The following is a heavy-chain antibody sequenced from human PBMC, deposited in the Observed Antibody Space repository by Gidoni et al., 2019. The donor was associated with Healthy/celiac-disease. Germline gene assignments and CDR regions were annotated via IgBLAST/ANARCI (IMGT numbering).Heavy chain of an antibody. J-gene: IGHJ3*02. V-gene: IGHV3-23*01. D-gene: IGHD3-9*01. CDR2: ISGSGGST. Sequence: EVQLLESGGGLVQPGGSLRLSCAASGFTFSSSAMSWVRQAPGKGLEWVSAISGSGGSTYYADSVKGRFTISRDNSKNTLYLQMNSLRAEDTAVYYCANDYYDILTGYYDAFDIWGQGTMVTVSS. CDR3: ANDYYDILTGYYDAFDI. CDR1: GFTFSSSA.